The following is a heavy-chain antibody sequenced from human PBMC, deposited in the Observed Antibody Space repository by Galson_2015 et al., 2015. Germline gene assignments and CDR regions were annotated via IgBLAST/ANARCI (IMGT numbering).Heavy chain of an antibody. Sequence: QSGAEVKKPGESLKISCKGSGHSFTSYWIGWVRQMPGKGLEWMGIIYPGDSDTRYSPSFQGQVTISADKSISTAYLQWSSLKASDTAMYYCARLDRNLSPYYYMDVWGKGTTVTVSS. CDR2: IYPGDSDT. CDR3: ARLDRNLSPYYYMDV. D-gene: IGHD1-14*01. J-gene: IGHJ6*03. V-gene: IGHV5-51*01. CDR1: GHSFTSYW.